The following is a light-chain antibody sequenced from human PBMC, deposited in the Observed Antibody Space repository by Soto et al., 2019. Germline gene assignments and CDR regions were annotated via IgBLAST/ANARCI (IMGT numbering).Light chain of an antibody. Sequence: QSALTQPASVSGSPGQSITISCTGTSSDVGGYNYVSWYQQHPGKAPKLMIYEVSNRPSGVSNRFSGSKSGNTASLTISGLQAEDDDDYYCSSYTSSSTPVVFGGGTKLTVL. CDR2: EVS. V-gene: IGLV2-14*01. J-gene: IGLJ2*01. CDR3: SSYTSSSTPVV. CDR1: SSDVGGYNY.